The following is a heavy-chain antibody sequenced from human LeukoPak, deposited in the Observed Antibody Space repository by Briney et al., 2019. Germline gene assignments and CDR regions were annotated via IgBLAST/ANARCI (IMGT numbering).Heavy chain of an antibody. V-gene: IGHV1-8*01. CDR1: GYTFTSYD. Sequence: ASVKVSCKASGYTFTSYDINWVRQATGQGLEWMGWMNPSSGNTGYAQKFQGRVTMTRNTSISTAYMELSSLRSEDTAVYYCARVRSNRIAAALGYWGQGTLVTVSS. CDR2: MNPSSGNT. J-gene: IGHJ4*02. CDR3: ARVRSNRIAAALGY. D-gene: IGHD6-13*01.